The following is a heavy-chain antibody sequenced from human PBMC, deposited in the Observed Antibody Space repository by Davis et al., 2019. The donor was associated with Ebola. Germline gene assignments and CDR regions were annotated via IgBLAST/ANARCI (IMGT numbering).Heavy chain of an antibody. V-gene: IGHV3-30*03. D-gene: IGHD2-2*01. CDR3: ARDSCRSVTCYDYYYYMDV. CDR1: GFAFSIHW. J-gene: IGHJ6*03. CDR2: ISYDGTNK. Sequence: GESLKISCAAASGFAFSIHWMTWVRQAPGKGLEWVAVISYDGTNKYYADSAKGRFTISRDKSKNTLYLQMNSLRPEDTAVYFCARDSCRSVTCYDYYYYMDVWGKGTTVTVSS.